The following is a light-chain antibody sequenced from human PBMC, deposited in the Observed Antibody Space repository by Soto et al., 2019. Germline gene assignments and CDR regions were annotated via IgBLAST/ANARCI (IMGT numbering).Light chain of an antibody. V-gene: IGKV3-15*01. CDR3: QQYNNWPPWT. Sequence: EILMTQSPATLSVSPGERATLSCRASQSVSSNLAWYQQKPGQALRLLIYGASTRATGIPARFSGSGSGTEFTLTISSLQSEDFAVYYCQQYNNWPPWTFGQGTKVKIK. CDR1: QSVSSN. CDR2: GAS. J-gene: IGKJ1*01.